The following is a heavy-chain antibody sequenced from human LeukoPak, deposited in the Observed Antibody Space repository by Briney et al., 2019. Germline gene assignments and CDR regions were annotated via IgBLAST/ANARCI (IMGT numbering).Heavy chain of an antibody. CDR3: ARGGQSSSWYATYYYYYMDV. D-gene: IGHD6-13*01. J-gene: IGHJ6*03. Sequence: GASVKVSCKASGYTFTGYYMHWVRQAPGQGLEWMGWINPNSGGTNYAQKFQGRVTMTRDTSISTAYMELSRLRSDDTAVYYCARGGQSSSWYATYYYYYMDVWGKGTTVTISS. CDR1: GYTFTGYY. CDR2: INPNSGGT. V-gene: IGHV1-2*02.